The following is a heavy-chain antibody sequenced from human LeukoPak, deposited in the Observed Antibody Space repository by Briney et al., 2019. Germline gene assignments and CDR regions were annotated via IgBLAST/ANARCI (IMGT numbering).Heavy chain of an antibody. CDR3: ARGDGSYYGVDY. V-gene: IGHV3-33*01. Sequence: QPGGSLRLSCAASGFTFSSYGMHWVRQAPGKGLEWVAVIWYDGSNKYYADSVKGRFTISRENAKNSLYLQMNSLRAEDTAVYYCARGDGSYYGVDYWGQGTLVTVSS. CDR2: IWYDGSNK. CDR1: GFTFSSYG. J-gene: IGHJ4*02. D-gene: IGHD1-26*01.